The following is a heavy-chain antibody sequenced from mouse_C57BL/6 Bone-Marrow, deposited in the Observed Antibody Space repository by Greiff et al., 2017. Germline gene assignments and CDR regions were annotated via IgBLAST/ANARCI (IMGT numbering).Heavy chain of an antibody. V-gene: IGHV2-9-1*01. CDR2: IWPGGGT. CDR1: GFSLTSYA. Sequence: QVQLQQSGPGLVAPSQSLSISCTVSGFSLTSYAISWVRQPPGKGLEWLGEIWPGGGTNYNSALKSRLNISKDNSKSKVFLKMNSLQTDDTAKYYWAKDGYYYVSSYGYLDYWGQGTTLTVSS. D-gene: IGHD1-1*01. J-gene: IGHJ2*01. CDR3: AKDGYYYVSSYGYLDY.